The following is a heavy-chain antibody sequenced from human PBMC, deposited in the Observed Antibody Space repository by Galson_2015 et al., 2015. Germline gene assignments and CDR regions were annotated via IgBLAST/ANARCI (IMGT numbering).Heavy chain of an antibody. CDR3: ARDVVSSGYYGASGYSLGIDALDI. J-gene: IGHJ3*02. CDR2: IYSGGTR. Sequence: SLRLSCAASGFSVSSNYMTWVRQAPGKGLDWVSIIYSGGTRYYADSVRGRFTISRDNAKNTLYLQMDSLRVEDTAVYYCARDVVSSGYYGASGYSLGIDALDIWGQGTMVTVSP. D-gene: IGHD3-22*01. CDR1: GFSVSSNY. V-gene: IGHV3-53*01.